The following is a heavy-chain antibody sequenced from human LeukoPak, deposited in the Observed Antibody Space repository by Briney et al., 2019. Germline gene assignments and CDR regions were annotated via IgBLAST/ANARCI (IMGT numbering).Heavy chain of an antibody. D-gene: IGHD4-17*01. V-gene: IGHV4-59*01. CDR2: IYYGGST. J-gene: IGHJ5*02. Sequence: KTSETLSLTCTVSGGSISSYYWSWIRQPPGKGLEWIGYIYYGGSTNYNPSLKSRVTISVDTSKNQFSLKLSSVTAADTAVYYCARVEYGDYDWFDPWGQGTLVTVSS. CDR1: GGSISSYY. CDR3: ARVEYGDYDWFDP.